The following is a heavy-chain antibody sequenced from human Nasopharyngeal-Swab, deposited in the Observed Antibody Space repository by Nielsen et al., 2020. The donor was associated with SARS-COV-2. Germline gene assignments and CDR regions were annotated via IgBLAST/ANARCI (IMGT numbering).Heavy chain of an antibody. CDR3: ARGPEKRGSSGWYGYYYYYMDV. D-gene: IGHD6-19*01. CDR1: GFTVSSNY. J-gene: IGHJ6*03. V-gene: IGHV3-53*01. CDR2: IYSGGST. Sequence: GESLKISCAASGFTVSSNYMSWVRQAPGKGLEWVSVIYSGGSTYYADSVKGRFTISRDNSKNTLYLQMNSLRAEDTAVYYCARGPEKRGSSGWYGYYYYYMDVWGKGTTVTVSS.